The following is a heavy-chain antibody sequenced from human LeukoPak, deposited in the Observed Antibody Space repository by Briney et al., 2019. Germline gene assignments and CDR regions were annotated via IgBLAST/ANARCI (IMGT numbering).Heavy chain of an antibody. V-gene: IGHV4-59*01. Sequence: SETLSLTCTVSGGSISSYYWSWIRQPPGKGLEWIGHIYYSGSTNYNPSLKSRVTISVDTSKNQFSLKLSSVAAADTAVYYCARGRIAVAGAAFDIWGQGTMVTVSS. CDR2: IYYSGST. CDR1: GGSISSYY. J-gene: IGHJ3*02. CDR3: ARGRIAVAGAAFDI. D-gene: IGHD6-19*01.